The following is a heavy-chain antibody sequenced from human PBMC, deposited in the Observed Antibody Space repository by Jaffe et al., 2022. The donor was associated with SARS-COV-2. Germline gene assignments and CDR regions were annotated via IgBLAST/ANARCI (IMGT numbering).Heavy chain of an antibody. Sequence: QVALEESGPALVRPTETLTLTCTVSGFSLDDIKMGVTWIRQPPGKPLEWLAHVFSKDQKFYRPSLQNRITISRDPSKSQVVLTMTDMDPVDSGTYYCARMRGGTLRFLEWANELYGMDVWGHGTRVTVSS. CDR1: GFSLDDIKMG. J-gene: IGHJ6*02. D-gene: IGHD3-3*01. V-gene: IGHV2-26*01. CDR3: ARMRGGTLRFLEWANELYGMDV. CDR2: VFSKDQK.